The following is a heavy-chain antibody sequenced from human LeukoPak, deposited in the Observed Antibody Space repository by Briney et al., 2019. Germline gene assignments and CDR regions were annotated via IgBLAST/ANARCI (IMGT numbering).Heavy chain of an antibody. CDR1: GFTFSSYW. D-gene: IGHD6-13*01. CDR3: ARVQVGYSSSWSAYFDY. J-gene: IGHJ4*02. Sequence: GGSLRLSCAASGFTFSSYWMSWVRQAPGKGLEWVANIKQDGSEKYYVDSVKGRFTISRDNAKNSLYLQMNSLRAEDTAVYYCARVQVGYSSSWSAYFDYWGQGTLVTVSS. V-gene: IGHV3-7*01. CDR2: IKQDGSEK.